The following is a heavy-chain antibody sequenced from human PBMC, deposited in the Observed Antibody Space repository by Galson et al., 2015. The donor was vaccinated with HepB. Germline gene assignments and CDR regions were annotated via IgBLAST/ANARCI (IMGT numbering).Heavy chain of an antibody. D-gene: IGHD4-11*01. CDR2: IYHSGST. CDR3: ARDYPLQGGAFDI. J-gene: IGHJ3*02. V-gene: IGHV4-30-2*01. Sequence: WIGYIYHSGSTYYNPSLKSRVTISVDRSKNQFSLKLSSVTAADTAVYYCARDYPLQGGAFDIWGQGTMVTVSS.